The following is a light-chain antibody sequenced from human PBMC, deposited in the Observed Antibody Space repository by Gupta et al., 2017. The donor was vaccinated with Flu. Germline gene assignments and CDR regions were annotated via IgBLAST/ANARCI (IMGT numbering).Light chain of an antibody. CDR2: ATS. Sequence: EIVLTQSPVTLSLSPGERATLSCRAGQSVGTNFLAWYQQRPGQAPSLLIYATSRRATGIPDRFSGSGSGTDFTLTISRLEPEDFAVYYCQHYGNSPLTFGGGTKVEIK. V-gene: IGKV3-20*01. CDR1: QSVGTNF. J-gene: IGKJ4*01. CDR3: QHYGNSPLT.